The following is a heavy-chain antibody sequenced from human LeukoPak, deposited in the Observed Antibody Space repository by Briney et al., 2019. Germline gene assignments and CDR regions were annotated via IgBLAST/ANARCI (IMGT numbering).Heavy chain of an antibody. D-gene: IGHD3-3*01. CDR2: ISFDGNNK. J-gene: IGHJ4*02. V-gene: IGHV3-30*04. CDR1: GFTFSSYS. Sequence: GGSLRLSCAASGFTFSSYSMHWVRQAPGKGLEWVALISFDGNNKYYADSVKGRLTVSRDNSKSTLSLRVNDLRPEDTAVYYCARDSKGFADYWGQGTLVTVSS. CDR3: ARDSKGFADY.